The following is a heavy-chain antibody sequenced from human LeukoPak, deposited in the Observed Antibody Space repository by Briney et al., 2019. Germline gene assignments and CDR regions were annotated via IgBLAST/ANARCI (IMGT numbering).Heavy chain of an antibody. D-gene: IGHD2-2*01. CDR2: IYHSGST. Sequence: SETLSLTCSVSGYSINSGYYWDWIRQPPGKGLEWIGSIYHSGSTSYNPSLQSRVTISVDRSKNQFSLKLSSVTAADTAVYYCARRLEVPGGIGWFDPWGQGTLVTVSS. CDR3: ARRLEVPGGIGWFDP. CDR1: GYSINSGYY. V-gene: IGHV4-38-2*02. J-gene: IGHJ5*02.